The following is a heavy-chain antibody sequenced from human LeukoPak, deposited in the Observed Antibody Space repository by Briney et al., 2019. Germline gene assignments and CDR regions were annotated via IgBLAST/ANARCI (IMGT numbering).Heavy chain of an antibody. CDR1: GGSISSGSW. D-gene: IGHD5-18*01. J-gene: IGHJ3*01. Sequence: SETLSLTCAVSGGSISSGSWWSWVRQPPGRGLEWIGEISHSGSTYYNPSLNSRVTISVDKSKNHFSLNLNSVTAADTAVYYCANNYGFAIGGWGQGTMVTVSS. CDR2: ISHSGST. CDR3: ANNYGFAIGG. V-gene: IGHV4-4*02.